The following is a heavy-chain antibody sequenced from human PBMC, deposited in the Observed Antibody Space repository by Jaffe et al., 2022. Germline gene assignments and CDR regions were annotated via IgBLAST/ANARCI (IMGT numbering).Heavy chain of an antibody. V-gene: IGHV7-4-1*02. J-gene: IGHJ4*02. CDR1: GYTFTSYA. Sequence: QVQLVQSGSELKKPGASVKVSCKASGYTFTSYAMNWVRQAPGQGLEWMGWINTNTGNPTYAQGFTGRFVFSLDTSVSTAYLQISSLKAEDTAVYYCARDQTQYYDILTGYYRADLSANFGYWGQGTLVTVSS. CDR3: ARDQTQYYDILTGYYRADLSANFGY. D-gene: IGHD3-9*01. CDR2: INTNTGNP.